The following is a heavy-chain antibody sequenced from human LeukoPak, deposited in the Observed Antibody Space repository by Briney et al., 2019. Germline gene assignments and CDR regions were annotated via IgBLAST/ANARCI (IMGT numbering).Heavy chain of an antibody. CDR2: INSGSSHI. D-gene: IGHD3-22*01. CDR3: ARGPTMKMDV. Sequence: GGSLRLSCAVSGFTFSSYSMNWVRQAPGKGLEWVSSINSGSSHIYYADSVKGRFTISRDNAKNSLYLQMNSLRVEDTAVYYCARGPTMKMDVWGKGTTVTVSS. CDR1: GFTFSSYS. J-gene: IGHJ6*04. V-gene: IGHV3-21*01.